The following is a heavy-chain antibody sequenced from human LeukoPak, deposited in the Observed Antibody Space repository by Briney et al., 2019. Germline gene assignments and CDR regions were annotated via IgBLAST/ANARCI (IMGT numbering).Heavy chain of an antibody. CDR2: ISSNGGST. CDR1: GFTFSSYA. V-gene: IGHV3-64D*06. J-gene: IGHJ4*02. Sequence: GGSLRLSCPASGFTFSSYAMHWVRQAPGKGLEYVSAISSNGGSTYYADSVKGRFTISRDNSKNTLYLQMSSLRAEDTAVYYCVKAPYSSSWSYFDYWGQGTLVTVSS. CDR3: VKAPYSSSWSYFDY. D-gene: IGHD6-13*01.